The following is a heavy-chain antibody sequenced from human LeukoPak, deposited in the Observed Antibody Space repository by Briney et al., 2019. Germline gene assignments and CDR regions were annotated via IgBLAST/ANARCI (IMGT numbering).Heavy chain of an antibody. Sequence: SVKVSCKACGGTFSSYTISWVRQAPGQGLEWMGRIIPILAIANYAQKFQGRVTITADKSTSTAYMELSSLRSEDTAVYYCARAALGGVSSGMGYWGQGTLVTVSS. CDR2: IIPILAIA. J-gene: IGHJ4*02. V-gene: IGHV1-69*02. CDR3: ARAALGGVSSGMGY. CDR1: GGTFSSYT. D-gene: IGHD3-22*01.